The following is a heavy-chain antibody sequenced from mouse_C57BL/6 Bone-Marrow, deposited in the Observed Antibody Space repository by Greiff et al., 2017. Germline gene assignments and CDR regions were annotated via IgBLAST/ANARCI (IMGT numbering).Heavy chain of an antibody. V-gene: IGHV1-15*01. CDR2: IDPETGGN. CDR3: TREGFAY. CDR1: GYTFTDYE. J-gene: IGHJ3*01. Sequence: VQLQQSGAELVRPGASVTLSCKASGYTFTDYEMHWVKQTPVHGLEWIGAIDPETGGNAYNQKFKGKAILTADKSSSTAYMELRSLTSEDSAVYYCTREGFAYWGQGTLVTVSA.